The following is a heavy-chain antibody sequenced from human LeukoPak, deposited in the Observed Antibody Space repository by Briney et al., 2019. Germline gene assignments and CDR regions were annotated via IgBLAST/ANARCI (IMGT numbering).Heavy chain of an antibody. V-gene: IGHV4-39*07. CDR3: ATTTIRLGY. Sequence: PSETLSLTCTVSGGSISSSTYYWGWIRQPPGKGLEWIGSIYYSGSTYYNPSLKSRVTISVDTSKNQFSLKLSSVTAADTAVYYCATTTIRLGYWGQGTPVTVSS. CDR2: IYYSGST. CDR1: GGSISSSTYY. D-gene: IGHD1-26*01. J-gene: IGHJ4*02.